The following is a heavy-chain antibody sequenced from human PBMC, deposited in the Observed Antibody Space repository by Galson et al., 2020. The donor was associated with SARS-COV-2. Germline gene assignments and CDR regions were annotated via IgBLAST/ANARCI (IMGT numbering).Heavy chain of an antibody. CDR1: GFTFSNDD. V-gene: IGHV3-30*03. Sequence: GESLKISCAASGFTFSNDDMHWVRQAPGKGLEWVAVISYDGSNKYYADSVKGRFTISRDNSKNTLYLQMNSLRAEDTAVYYCASANYYDSSGYFLPVPYCQHWGQGTLVTVSS. J-gene: IGHJ1*01. CDR3: ASANYYDSSGYFLPVPYCQH. CDR2: ISYDGSNK. D-gene: IGHD3-22*01.